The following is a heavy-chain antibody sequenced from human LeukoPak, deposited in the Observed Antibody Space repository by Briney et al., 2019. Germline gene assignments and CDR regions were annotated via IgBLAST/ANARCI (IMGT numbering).Heavy chain of an antibody. J-gene: IGHJ6*02. V-gene: IGHV3-7*03. CDR1: GFTFSGFW. Sequence: GGSLRLSCIASGFTFSGFWMTWLRQAPGKGLEWVANIKHDGSVQYYVDSVKGRFTLSRDNAKNSVYLQMHNLRAEDTAVYYCARRGTNYYYGMDVWGQGTTVTVSS. CDR2: IKHDGSVQ. D-gene: IGHD1-1*01. CDR3: ARRGTNYYYGMDV.